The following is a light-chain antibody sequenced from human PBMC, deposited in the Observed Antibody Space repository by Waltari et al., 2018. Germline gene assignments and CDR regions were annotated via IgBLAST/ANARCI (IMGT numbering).Light chain of an antibody. CDR2: DVT. J-gene: IGLJ2*01. CDR1: SSDVGGYNY. CDR3: CSYGGSYSFVV. V-gene: IGLV2-11*01. Sequence: QSALTQPRSVSGSPGQSVTISCTGTSSDVGGYNYVSWYQQHPGKAPKLFIYDVTKRTSGVPDRFSGSKSGSTASLTISGLQAEDEADYYCCSYGGSYSFVVFGGGTKLTVL.